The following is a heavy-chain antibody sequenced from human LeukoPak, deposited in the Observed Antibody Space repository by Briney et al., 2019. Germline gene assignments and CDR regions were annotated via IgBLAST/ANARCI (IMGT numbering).Heavy chain of an antibody. V-gene: IGHV3-30*03. Sequence: GGSLSPSCAASGFTFSNYGMHWVRQAPGKGLEWVAVISYDGNNKYYADSVKGRFTISRDKSKNTLYMHMNSLTPEDTAMYSCERDPDGDNFFDAWGQGTLVTVSS. D-gene: IGHD5-24*01. J-gene: IGHJ5*02. CDR1: GFTFSNYG. CDR2: ISYDGNNK. CDR3: ERDPDGDNFFDA.